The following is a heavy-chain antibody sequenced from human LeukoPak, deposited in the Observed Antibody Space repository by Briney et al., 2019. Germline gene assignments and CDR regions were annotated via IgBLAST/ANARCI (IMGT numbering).Heavy chain of an antibody. CDR2: IYHSGST. J-gene: IGHJ4*02. CDR1: GYSLSSGYY. CDR3: ARDDFWSGYYSLTFFDY. D-gene: IGHD3-3*01. Sequence: PSETLSLTCTVSGYSLSSGYYWGWIRQPPGKGLEWIGSIYHSGSTYYNPSLKSRVTVSVDTSKNRFSLKLSSVTAADTAVYYCARDDFWSGYYSLTFFDYWGQGTLVTVSS. V-gene: IGHV4-38-2*02.